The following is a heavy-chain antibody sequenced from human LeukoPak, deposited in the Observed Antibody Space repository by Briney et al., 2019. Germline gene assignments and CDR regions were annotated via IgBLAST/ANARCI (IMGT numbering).Heavy chain of an antibody. CDR1: GGSFSGYY. V-gene: IGHV4-34*01. CDR3: ARTYYDFWSGYLYFFDY. CDR2: INHSGST. D-gene: IGHD3-3*01. Sequence: PSETLSLTCGVYGGSFSGYYWSWIRQPPGKGLEWIGEINHSGSTNYNPSLKSRVTISVDTSKNQFSLKLSSVTAADTAVYYCARTYYDFWSGYLYFFDYWGQGTLVTVPS. J-gene: IGHJ4*02.